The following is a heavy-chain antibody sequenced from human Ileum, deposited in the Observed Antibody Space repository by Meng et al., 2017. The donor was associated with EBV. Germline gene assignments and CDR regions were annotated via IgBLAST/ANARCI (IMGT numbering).Heavy chain of an antibody. D-gene: IGHD6-19*01. J-gene: IGHJ4*02. V-gene: IGHV3-23*01. Sequence: GLLLDSGGGLVQPGGPLGLSCAASGFSFSDYDISWVRQPPGKGLEWVSAISGSGGSAYYGDSVKGRFTISRDNSKSTVYLHMNSLGADDAAVYYCAKDVAAGTYFDFWGRGTLVTVSS. CDR2: ISGSGGSA. CDR3: AKDVAAGTYFDF. CDR1: GFSFSDYD.